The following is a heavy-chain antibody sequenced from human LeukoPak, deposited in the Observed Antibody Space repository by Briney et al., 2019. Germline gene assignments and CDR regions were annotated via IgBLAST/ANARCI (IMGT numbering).Heavy chain of an antibody. Sequence: PSETLSLTCTVSGASISSYYWNWIRQPPGKGLEWIGHIYYSGSTNYNPSLKSRVPISVDTSKNQFSLKLSSVTAADTAVYYCARGNYKFGMDVWGQGTTVTVSS. V-gene: IGHV4-59*01. CDR1: GASISSYY. J-gene: IGHJ6*02. CDR3: ARGNYKFGMDV. CDR2: IYYSGST.